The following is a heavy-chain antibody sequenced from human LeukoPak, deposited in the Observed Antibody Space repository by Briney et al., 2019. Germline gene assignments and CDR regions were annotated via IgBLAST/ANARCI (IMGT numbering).Heavy chain of an antibody. V-gene: IGHV3-49*04. CDR3: SREWGNGNDLRPDS. CDR2: IRSSIYGGTP. D-gene: IGHD1-1*01. Sequence: AGGSLRLSCAASGFTFSSSVMSWVRQAPGKGLEWIGFIRSSIYGGTPKAAASVKGRFIFSRDDSKGVAYLRMNSLKTDDTAVYYCSREWGNGNDLRPDSWGQGTLVTVSS. J-gene: IGHJ4*02. CDR1: GFTFSSSV.